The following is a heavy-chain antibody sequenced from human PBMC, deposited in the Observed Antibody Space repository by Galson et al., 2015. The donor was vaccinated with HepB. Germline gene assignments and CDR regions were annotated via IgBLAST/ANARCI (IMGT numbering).Heavy chain of an antibody. V-gene: IGHV3-30-3*01. CDR2: ISYDGSNK. CDR1: GFTFSSYA. Sequence: SLRLSCAASGFTFSSYAMHWVRQAPGKGLEWVAVISYDGSNKYYADSVKGRFTISRDNSKNTLYLQMNSLRAEDTAVYYCARGDSSGYYFDYWGQGTLVTVSS. J-gene: IGHJ4*02. D-gene: IGHD3-22*01. CDR3: ARGDSSGYYFDY.